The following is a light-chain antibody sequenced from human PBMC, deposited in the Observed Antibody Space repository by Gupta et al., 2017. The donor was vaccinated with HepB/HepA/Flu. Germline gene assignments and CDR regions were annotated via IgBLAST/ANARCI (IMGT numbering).Light chain of an antibody. CDR3: KQDVKTPFT. V-gene: IGKV1-33*01. CDR1: QDISNY. J-gene: IGKJ3*01. Sequence: DIQMTKSPSSLSASVGDRVTITCQASQDISNYLNWYQQKPGKAPKLLIYDASNLETGVPSRFSGSGSGTDFTLKISRVEAEDVATYYCKQDVKTPFTFGHGTKVDIK. CDR2: DAS.